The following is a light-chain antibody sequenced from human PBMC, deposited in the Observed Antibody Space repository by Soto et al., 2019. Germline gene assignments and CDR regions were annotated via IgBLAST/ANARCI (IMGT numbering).Light chain of an antibody. CDR3: KSYAGSNTYV. J-gene: IGLJ1*01. V-gene: IGLV2-8*01. CDR1: KNDIGVYDF. CDR2: EVV. Sequence: QSVRTQPASASGSPGQSVTISCTGTKNDIGVYDFVSWYQHHPGKAPRLIIYEVVQRPSGVPGRFSGSKSGNTASLTVSGLQAADEADYFCKSYAGSNTYVFGSGTKVTVL.